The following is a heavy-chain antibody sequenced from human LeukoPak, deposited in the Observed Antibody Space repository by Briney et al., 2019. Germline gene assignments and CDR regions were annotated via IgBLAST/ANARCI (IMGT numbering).Heavy chain of an antibody. CDR3: ATDDYGDIDKGSSYDAFDM. CDR2: IDNGGNT. J-gene: IGHJ3*02. CDR1: GFTFSRYW. V-gene: IGHV3-53*05. Sequence: GGSLRLSCAASGFTFSRYWMSWVRQAPGTGLECVSVIDNGGNTYYADSVKGRFTISRDNSKNSLYLQMNSLRAEDTAMYYCATDDYGDIDKGSSYDAFDMWGQGTMVTVSS. D-gene: IGHD4/OR15-4a*01.